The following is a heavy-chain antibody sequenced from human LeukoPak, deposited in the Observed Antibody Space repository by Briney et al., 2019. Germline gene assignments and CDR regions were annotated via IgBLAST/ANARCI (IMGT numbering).Heavy chain of an antibody. CDR3: ARGPNHYYYMDF. Sequence: ASVKVSCKASGYTFTGYYMHWVRQAPGQGLEWMGWINPNCGVTKSAQKFQGRVTMTSDKTINTVYMELSGLTSDDTALYYCARGPNHYYYMDFWGKGTTVSVSS. V-gene: IGHV1-2*02. CDR2: INPNCGVT. D-gene: IGHD2-8*01. J-gene: IGHJ6*03. CDR1: GYTFTGYY.